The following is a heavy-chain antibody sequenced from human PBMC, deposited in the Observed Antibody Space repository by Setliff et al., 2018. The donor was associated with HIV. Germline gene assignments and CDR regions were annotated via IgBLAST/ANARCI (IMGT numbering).Heavy chain of an antibody. D-gene: IGHD3-3*01. J-gene: IGHJ4*02. V-gene: IGHV4-39*07. CDR1: GGSISDRRYY. Sequence: PSETLSLTCTVSGGSISDRRYYWGWIRQSPEKGLEWIGSIYYSGSTFYNSSLKSRVTISIDTSKNQFSLKLSSVTAADTAVYYCAGRSGNFDYWGQGTLVTVSS. CDR2: IYYSGST. CDR3: AGRSGNFDY.